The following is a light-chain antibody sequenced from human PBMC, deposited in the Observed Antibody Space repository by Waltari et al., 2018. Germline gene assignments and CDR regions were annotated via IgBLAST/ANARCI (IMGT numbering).Light chain of an antibody. CDR3: QQTYSVPWT. CDR1: QYVNNY. V-gene: IGKV1-39*01. J-gene: IGKJ1*01. CDR2: AAS. Sequence: IQLTQSPSSLSASVGGRVNVTCRTSQYVNNYLNWYQQHPGKAPRLLLNAASRSQSGVPSRFSGSGSGTDFILTITTLHPEDFATYYCQQTYSVPWTFGQGTKV.